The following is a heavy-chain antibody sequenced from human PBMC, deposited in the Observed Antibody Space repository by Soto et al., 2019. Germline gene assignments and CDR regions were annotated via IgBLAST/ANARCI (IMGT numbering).Heavy chain of an antibody. Sequence: EVQLEESGGGLVKPGGSLTLSCAASGFTFSNAWMSWVRQAPGKGLEWVGRIKSKSAGGTTDYAAPVKGSFIISRDDSKNTLYLQMSSLKTEDTAVYYCVTLKYGMDVWGQGTTVTVSS. CDR3: VTLKYGMDV. V-gene: IGHV3-15*01. CDR1: GFTFSNAW. CDR2: IKSKSAGGTT. J-gene: IGHJ6*02.